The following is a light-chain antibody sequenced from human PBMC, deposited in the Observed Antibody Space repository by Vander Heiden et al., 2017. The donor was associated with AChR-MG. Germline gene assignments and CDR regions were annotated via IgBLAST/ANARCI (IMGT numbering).Light chain of an antibody. V-gene: IGLV3-1*01. CDR1: RTGNKY. CDR3: QALDSRSNWV. Sequence: SYVLSQPPPVPVSPGQTASITCSGDRTGNKYASWYQQKPGQSPVLVIHQNDKRPSGIPERFSGSSSGNTATLTISGTQAVDEADYFCQALDSRSNWVFGGGTKLTVL. CDR2: QND. J-gene: IGLJ3*02.